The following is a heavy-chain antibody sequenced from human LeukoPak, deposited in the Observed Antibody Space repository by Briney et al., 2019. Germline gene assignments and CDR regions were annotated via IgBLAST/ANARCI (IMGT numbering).Heavy chain of an antibody. V-gene: IGHV4-34*12. CDR2: IFHGVTT. CDR1: GGSFSGYY. Sequence: SETLSLTCAVYGGSFSGYYWSWIRQPPGEGLEWIGNIFHGVTTFYNPSLMNRVAISVDTSKNQFSLKLTSVTAADTAVYYCARDATIAAPLMSWGQGTLVIVSS. J-gene: IGHJ4*02. D-gene: IGHD6-13*01. CDR3: ARDATIAAPLMS.